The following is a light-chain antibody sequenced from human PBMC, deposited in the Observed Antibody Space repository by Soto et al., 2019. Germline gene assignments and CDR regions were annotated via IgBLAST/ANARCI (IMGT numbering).Light chain of an antibody. Sequence: QPVLTQPPSVSGAPGQRVTISCTGSSSNIGAGYDVHWYQQLPGRAPKLLISGNTNRPSGVPDRFSGSTSGTSASLAITGLQAEDEAGYYCLSFDSSLSVVFGGGTKLTVL. J-gene: IGLJ2*01. CDR3: LSFDSSLSVV. CDR2: GNT. V-gene: IGLV1-40*01. CDR1: SSNIGAGYD.